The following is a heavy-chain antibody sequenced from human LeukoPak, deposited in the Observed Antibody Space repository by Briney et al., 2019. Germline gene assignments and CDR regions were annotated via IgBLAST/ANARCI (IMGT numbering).Heavy chain of an antibody. D-gene: IGHD6-19*01. Sequence: PGGSLRLSCAASGFTFSSYSMNWVRQAPGKGLEWVSSISSSSSYIYYADSVKGRFTISRDNAKNSLCLQMNSLRAEDTAVYYCATFPQNIAVAAPKKNWFDPWGQGTLVTVSS. CDR3: ATFPQNIAVAAPKKNWFDP. CDR2: ISSSSSYI. J-gene: IGHJ5*02. V-gene: IGHV3-21*01. CDR1: GFTFSSYS.